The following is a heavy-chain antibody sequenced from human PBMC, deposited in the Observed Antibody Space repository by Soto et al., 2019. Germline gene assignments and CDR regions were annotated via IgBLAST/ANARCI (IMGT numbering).Heavy chain of an antibody. Sequence: QVQLQESGPGLVKPSQTLSLTCTVSGGSISSGGYYWSWIRQHPGKGLEWIGYINYSGSTYYNPSLKSRVTISVDTSKNQFSLKLSSVTAADTAVYYCAGSHCSGGSCYSHYYYGMDVWGQGTTVTVSS. CDR2: INYSGST. D-gene: IGHD2-15*01. CDR3: AGSHCSGGSCYSHYYYGMDV. V-gene: IGHV4-31*03. CDR1: GGSISSGGYY. J-gene: IGHJ6*02.